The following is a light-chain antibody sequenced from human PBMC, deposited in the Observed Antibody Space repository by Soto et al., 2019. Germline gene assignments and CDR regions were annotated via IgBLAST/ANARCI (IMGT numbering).Light chain of an antibody. CDR3: QQYGSSHT. Sequence: GVTQSPGTLSLSPGKTATLSCRASQSVSSTYVAWYQQKSGQAPRLLIYGASSRATGIPDRFSGSGSGTDFTLTISRLEPEDFAVYYCQQYGSSHTFGQGTRL. CDR2: GAS. J-gene: IGKJ5*01. V-gene: IGKV3-20*01. CDR1: QSVSSTY.